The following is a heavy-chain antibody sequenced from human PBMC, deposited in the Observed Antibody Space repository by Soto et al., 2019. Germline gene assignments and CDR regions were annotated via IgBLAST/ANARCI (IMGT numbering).Heavy chain of an antibody. J-gene: IGHJ3*02. V-gene: IGHV6-1*01. Sequence: QERLQQSGPGLVQSSQTLSLTCTISGDSVSSDNAAWNWIRQSPSRGLEWLGRTYYRSQWYNDYALSVRSRMTVNPDTSNNQFSLQLDSVTPEDTAVYYCARELKGTGSFDIWGQGTMVTVSS. CDR3: ARELKGTGSFDI. CDR1: GDSVSSDNAA. CDR2: TYYRSQWYN. D-gene: IGHD3-10*01.